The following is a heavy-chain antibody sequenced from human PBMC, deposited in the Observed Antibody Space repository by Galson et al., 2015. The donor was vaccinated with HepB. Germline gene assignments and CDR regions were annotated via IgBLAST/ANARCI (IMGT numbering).Heavy chain of an antibody. CDR2: INPNSGDT. J-gene: IGHJ4*02. Sequence: SVKVSCKAFGYSFIAYYIHWVRQAPGQGLEWMGWINPNSGDTNYAQKFQGRVTITRDTSISTASMDLTRLRSDDTAVYYCATGSPPGVINFWGQGTLVIVSS. V-gene: IGHV1-2*02. D-gene: IGHD3-10*01. CDR1: GYSFIAYY. CDR3: ATGSPPGVINF.